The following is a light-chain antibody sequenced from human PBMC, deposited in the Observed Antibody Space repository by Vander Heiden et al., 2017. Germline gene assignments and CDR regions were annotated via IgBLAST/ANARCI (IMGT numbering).Light chain of an antibody. CDR1: KLGDKS. V-gene: IGLV3-1*01. Sequence: SYELTQPPSVSVSPGQTASITCSGDKLGDKSVSWYQQKPGQSPVLVTYQTYKRPSGIPQRFSGSHSENTATLTISGTQAMDEGDYYCQAWDSGTEVFGAGTKVTVL. CDR3: QAWDSGTEV. J-gene: IGLJ1*01. CDR2: QTY.